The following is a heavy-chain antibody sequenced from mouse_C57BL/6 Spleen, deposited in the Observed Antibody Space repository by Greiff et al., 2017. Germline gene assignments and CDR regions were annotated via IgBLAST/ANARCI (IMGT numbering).Heavy chain of an antibody. J-gene: IGHJ2*01. CDR1: GYTFTSYW. D-gene: IGHD1-1*01. V-gene: IGHV1-64*01. Sequence: VQLQQPGAELVKPGASVKLSCKASGYTFTSYWMHWVKQRPGQGLEWIGMIHPNSGSTNYNVKFKSKATLTVDKSSSTAYMQLSSLTSEDSAVYYCARGYYGSSYGYWGQGTTLTVSS. CDR2: IHPNSGST. CDR3: ARGYYGSSYGY.